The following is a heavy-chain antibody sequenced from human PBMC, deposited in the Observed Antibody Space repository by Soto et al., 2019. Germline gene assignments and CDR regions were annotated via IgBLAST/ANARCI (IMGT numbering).Heavy chain of an antibody. Sequence: QVQLVQSGAEVKKPGASVKVSCKASGYTFTGYYMHWVRQAPGQGPEWMGWINPNSGGTTYQGRVTVTRKTSITTPYMELSSLRSDDTAVYYCAEEGSSSLDYWGQEPWSPSPQ. CDR2: INPNSGGT. J-gene: IGHJ4*01. CDR1: GYTFTGYY. V-gene: IGHV1-2*02. D-gene: IGHD6-6*01. CDR3: AEEGSSSLDY.